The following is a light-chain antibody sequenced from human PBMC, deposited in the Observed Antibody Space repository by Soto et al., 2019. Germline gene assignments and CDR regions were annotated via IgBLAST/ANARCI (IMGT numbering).Light chain of an antibody. CDR1: SSDVGGYKY. V-gene: IGLV2-14*01. Sequence: QSALTQPASVSGSPGQSITISCTGTSSDVGGYKYVSWYQQHPGKAPNLMIYDVSDRPPGVSNRFSGSKSGYTASLTISGLQAEDEADYYYCASTSSSTSHVVFGGGTKVTVL. CDR3: CASTSSSTSHVV. CDR2: DVS. J-gene: IGLJ2*01.